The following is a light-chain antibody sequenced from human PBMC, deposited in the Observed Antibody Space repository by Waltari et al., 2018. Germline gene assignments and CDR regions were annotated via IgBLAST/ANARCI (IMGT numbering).Light chain of an antibody. CDR3: SSYTSTKTGV. CDR1: TSDVGVYNY. V-gene: IGLV2-14*01. J-gene: IGLJ1*01. Sequence: QSALTQPASASGSPGQSITISCTGTTSDVGVYNYVSWYQQYPGKAPQLVIFEVSYQPSGISNRFSGSKSGNTATLTISGLQAEDEADYYCSSYTSTKTGVFGTGTKVTVL. CDR2: EVS.